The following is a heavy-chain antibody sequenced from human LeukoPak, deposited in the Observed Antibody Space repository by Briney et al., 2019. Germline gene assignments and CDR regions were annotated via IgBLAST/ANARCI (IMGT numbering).Heavy chain of an antibody. D-gene: IGHD1-26*01. V-gene: IGHV3-23*01. CDR1: GFSFRNSA. CDR3: AKPAYSGSYYHSVYDY. CDR2: ISGSGGST. J-gene: IGHJ4*02. Sequence: GGSLRLSCVASGFSFRNSAMNWVRQAPGKGLEWVSAISGSGGSTYYADSVKGRFTISRDNSKNTLYLQMNSLRAEDTAVYYCAKPAYSGSYYHSVYDYWGQGTLVTVSS.